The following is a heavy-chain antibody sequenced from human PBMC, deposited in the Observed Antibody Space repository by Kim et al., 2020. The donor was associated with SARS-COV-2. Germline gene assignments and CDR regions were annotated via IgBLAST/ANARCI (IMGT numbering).Heavy chain of an antibody. V-gene: IGHV3-30*01. J-gene: IGHJ4*02. Sequence: SVKGRFTISRDNSKNTLYRQMNSLRAEDTAVYYCARDVGYGDYGGTHADYWGQGTLVTVSS. D-gene: IGHD4-17*01. CDR3: ARDVGYGDYGGTHADY.